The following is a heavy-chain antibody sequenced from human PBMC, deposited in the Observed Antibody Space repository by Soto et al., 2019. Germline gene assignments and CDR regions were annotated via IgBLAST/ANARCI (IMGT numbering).Heavy chain of an antibody. CDR2: INPISGGT. V-gene: IGHV1-2*02. J-gene: IGHJ4*02. D-gene: IGHD6-19*01. CDR3: ARIAVAGTCDY. Sequence: ASVKVSCKTSGYTFTGHHIHWVRQAPGQGLEWMGWINPISGGTKYREKFQGRVSITRDTSISTAYMDLDSLRSDDTAVYYRARIAVAGTCDYWGQGTLVTVSS. CDR1: GYTFTGHH.